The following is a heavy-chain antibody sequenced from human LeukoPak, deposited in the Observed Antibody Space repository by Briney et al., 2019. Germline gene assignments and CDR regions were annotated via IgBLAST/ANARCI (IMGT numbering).Heavy chain of an antibody. J-gene: IGHJ5*02. CDR3: ARWTYSYGYGDNWFDP. V-gene: IGHV4-39*01. Sequence: SETLSLTCTVSGGSISSSSYYWGWIRQPPGKGLELIGSIYYSGSTYYNPSLKSRVTISVDTSKNQFSLRLSSVTAADTAVYYCARWTYSYGYGDNWFDPWGQGTLVTVSS. CDR2: IYYSGST. CDR1: GGSISSSSYY. D-gene: IGHD5-18*01.